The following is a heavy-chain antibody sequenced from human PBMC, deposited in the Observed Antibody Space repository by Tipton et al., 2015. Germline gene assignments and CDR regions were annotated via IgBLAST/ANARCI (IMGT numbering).Heavy chain of an antibody. CDR1: GGSISSSSYY. CDR3: ARGTYGGYIQSH. V-gene: IGHV4-39*07. CDR2: INYSATT. D-gene: IGHD4-17*01. J-gene: IGHJ4*02. Sequence: TLSLTCTVSGGSISSSSYYWAWIRQPPGKGLEWIGEINYSATTHYNPSLGSRVTISVDTSKNQFSLNLTSVTAADTAFYYCARGTYGGYIQSHWGQGTPVTVSS.